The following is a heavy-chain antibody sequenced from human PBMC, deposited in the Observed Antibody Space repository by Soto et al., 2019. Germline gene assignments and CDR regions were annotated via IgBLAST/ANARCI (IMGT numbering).Heavy chain of an antibody. CDR2: IIPIFGTA. D-gene: IGHD2-15*01. CDR3: ATSTGGTVVVLAAYPLGY. Sequence: SVKVSCKASGGTFSSYAISWVRQAPGQGLEWMGGIIPIFGTANYAQKFQGRVTITADESTSTAYMELSSLRSEDTAVYYCATSTGGTVVVLAAYPLGYWGQGTLVTVSS. J-gene: IGHJ4*02. CDR1: GGTFSSYA. V-gene: IGHV1-69*13.